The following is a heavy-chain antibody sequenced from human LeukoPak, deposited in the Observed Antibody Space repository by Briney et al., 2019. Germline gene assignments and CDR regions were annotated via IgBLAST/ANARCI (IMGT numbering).Heavy chain of an antibody. D-gene: IGHD2-15*01. CDR1: GYTFTSYY. CDR2: INPSGGST. J-gene: IGHJ3*02. Sequence: ASVKVSCKASGYTFTSYYMHWVRQAPGQGLEWMGIINPSGGSTSYAQKFQGRVTMTRDMSTSTVYMELSSLRSEDTAVYYCARDMSTYWAFDIWGQGTMVTVSS. V-gene: IGHV1-46*01. CDR3: ARDMSTYWAFDI.